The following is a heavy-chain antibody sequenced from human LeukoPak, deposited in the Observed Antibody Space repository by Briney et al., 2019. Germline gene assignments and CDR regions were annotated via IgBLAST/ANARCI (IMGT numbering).Heavy chain of an antibody. CDR3: ARDGVNSDWPPHY. Sequence: SETLSLTCTVSGGSISGYYWSWIRQPAGKGLEWIGRIYTSGSTNYNPSLKSRVTMSVDTSKNQFSLKLSSVTAADTAVYYCARDGVNSDWPPHYWGQGTLVTVSS. J-gene: IGHJ4*02. D-gene: IGHD6-19*01. CDR1: GGSISGYY. CDR2: IYTSGST. V-gene: IGHV4-4*07.